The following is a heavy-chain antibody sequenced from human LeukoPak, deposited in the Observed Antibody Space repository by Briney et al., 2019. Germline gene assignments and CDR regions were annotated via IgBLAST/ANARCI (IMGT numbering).Heavy chain of an antibody. Sequence: GGSLRLSCAVTGVTFSDYWMHWVRQSPGKGLEWVSRITPDGNTKDYADAAKGRFGISRDNSYNTVSLQMNSLRDEDTGVYYCAKGLRTGVGPYMGYHYYMDVWGKGATVTVSS. D-gene: IGHD3-16*01. CDR1: GVTFSDYW. V-gene: IGHV3-74*01. CDR2: ITPDGNTK. CDR3: AKGLRTGVGPYMGYHYYMDV. J-gene: IGHJ6*03.